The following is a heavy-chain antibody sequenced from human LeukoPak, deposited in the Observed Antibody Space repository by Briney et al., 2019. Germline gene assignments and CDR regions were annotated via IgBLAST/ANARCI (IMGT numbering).Heavy chain of an antibody. CDR2: IYYSGST. CDR3: ARLTRLSTSPDRYYLDY. Sequence: PSETLSLTCTVSGGSISSSSYYWGWIRQPPGKGLEWIGSIYYSGSTYYNPSLKSRVTMSVDTSKNQFSLKLSSVTAADSAVYYCARLTRLSTSPDRYYLDYWGQGTLVTVSS. J-gene: IGHJ4*02. CDR1: GGSISSSSYY. D-gene: IGHD6-6*01. V-gene: IGHV4-39*01.